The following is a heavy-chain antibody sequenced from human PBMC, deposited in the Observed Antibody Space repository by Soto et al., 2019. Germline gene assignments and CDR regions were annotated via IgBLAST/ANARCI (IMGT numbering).Heavy chain of an antibody. V-gene: IGHV1-18*01. CDR3: SRDHYDILTGYSDNWFDP. D-gene: IGHD3-9*01. J-gene: IGHJ5*02. CDR1: GYTFTSYG. Sequence: ASVKVSCKASGYTFTSYGISWVRQAPGQGLEWMGWISAYNGNTNYAQKLQGRVTMTTDTSTSTAYMELRSLRSDDTAVYFCSRDHYDILTGYSDNWFDPWGQGTLVTVSS. CDR2: ISAYNGNT.